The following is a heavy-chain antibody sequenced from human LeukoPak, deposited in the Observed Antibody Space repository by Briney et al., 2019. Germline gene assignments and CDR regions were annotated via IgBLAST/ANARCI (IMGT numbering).Heavy chain of an antibody. Sequence: GGSLRLSCAVSRFTFSDAWMAWVRQAPGKGLEHVGRIRSQSDGGTADYAAPVKDRFTISRDDSNNMVYLYMNNLKIEDIAMYYCTTGYGTIDFWGQGTLVAVSS. D-gene: IGHD2-8*01. J-gene: IGHJ4*02. CDR3: TTGYGTIDF. V-gene: IGHV3-15*01. CDR2: IRSQSDGGTA. CDR1: RFTFSDAW.